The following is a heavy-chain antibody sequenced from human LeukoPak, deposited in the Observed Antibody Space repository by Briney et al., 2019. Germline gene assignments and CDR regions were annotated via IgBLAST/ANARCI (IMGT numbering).Heavy chain of an antibody. D-gene: IGHD2-15*01. CDR3: ATSPDIVVVVPRVAFDI. V-gene: IGHV3-33*01. CDR1: GFTFSSYG. Sequence: GGSLRLSCAASGFTFSSYGMHWVRQAPGKGLEGVAVIWYDGSNKYYADSVKGRFTISRDNSKNSLYLQMNSLRAEDTAVYYCATSPDIVVVVPRVAFDIWGQGTMVTVSS. CDR2: IWYDGSNK. J-gene: IGHJ3*02.